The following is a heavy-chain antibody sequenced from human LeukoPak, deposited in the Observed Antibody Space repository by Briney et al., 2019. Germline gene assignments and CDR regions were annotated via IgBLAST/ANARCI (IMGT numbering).Heavy chain of an antibody. CDR3: AKDEKWLQYET. Sequence: GGSLRLSCAASGFRFTFYGMNWVREAPGKGLGWVSGITAIGATYYADSVKGRFPISRHNSKNTWSLQMNSLRAEDTAIYYCAKDEKWLQYETWGQGTLVTVSS. CDR1: GFRFTFYG. V-gene: IGHV3-23*01. D-gene: IGHD5-24*01. J-gene: IGHJ5*02. CDR2: ITAIGAT.